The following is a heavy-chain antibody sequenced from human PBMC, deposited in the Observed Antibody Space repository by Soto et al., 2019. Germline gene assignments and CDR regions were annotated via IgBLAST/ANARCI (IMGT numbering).Heavy chain of an antibody. Sequence: QVQLQESGPGLVKPSQTLSLTCTVSGGSISSGDYYWSWIRQPPGKGLEWIGYIYYSGSTYYNPSLKRRVTISVGTSKNQSSLKLSPVTAADTAVYYCAILEGDYGTFDYWGQGTLVTVSS. CDR1: GGSISSGDYY. D-gene: IGHD4-17*01. V-gene: IGHV4-30-4*01. J-gene: IGHJ4*02. CDR3: AILEGDYGTFDY. CDR2: IYYSGST.